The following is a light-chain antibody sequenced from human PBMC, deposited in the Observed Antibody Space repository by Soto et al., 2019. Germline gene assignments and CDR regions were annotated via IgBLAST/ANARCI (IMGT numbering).Light chain of an antibody. J-gene: IGKJ1*01. CDR1: QSISSY. V-gene: IGKV3-20*01. CDR3: QQYGSSPLP. Sequence: EIVLTQSPGTLSLSPGERATLSCRASQSISSYLAWYQQKPGQAPRLLIFGASNRATGIPDRFSGSGSGTDFTLTISRLEPEDFTLYFCQQYGSSPLPFGQGSKVDI. CDR2: GAS.